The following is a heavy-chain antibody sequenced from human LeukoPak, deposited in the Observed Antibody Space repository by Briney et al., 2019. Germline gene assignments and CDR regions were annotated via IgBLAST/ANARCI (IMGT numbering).Heavy chain of an antibody. J-gene: IGHJ5*02. CDR1: GYTFTSYA. V-gene: IGHV1-3*01. D-gene: IGHD3-22*01. Sequence: GASVKVSCKASGYTFTSYAMHWVRQAPGQRLEWMGRINAGNGNTKYSQKFQGRVTITRDTSASTAYMELSSLRSEDTAVYYCARWSIDSSGYFNWFDPWGQGTLVTVSS. CDR2: INAGNGNT. CDR3: ARWSIDSSGYFNWFDP.